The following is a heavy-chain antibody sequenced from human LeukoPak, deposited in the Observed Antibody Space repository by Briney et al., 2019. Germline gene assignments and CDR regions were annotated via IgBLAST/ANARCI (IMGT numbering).Heavy chain of an antibody. Sequence: PSETLSLTCTVSGGSISSYYWSWIRQPPRKGLEWIGYIYYSGSTNYNTSLKSRVTIPVDTSKNQFSLKLSSVTAADTALYCCARSRGYFDYWGQGTLVTVSS. J-gene: IGHJ4*02. CDR2: IYYSGST. CDR3: ARSRGYFDY. V-gene: IGHV4-59*01. CDR1: GGSISSYY. D-gene: IGHD6-13*01.